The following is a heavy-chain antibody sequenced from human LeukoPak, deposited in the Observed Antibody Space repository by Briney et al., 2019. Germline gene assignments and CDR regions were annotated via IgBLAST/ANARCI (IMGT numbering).Heavy chain of an antibody. CDR1: GGSFSSYY. Sequence: PSETLSLTCTVSGGSFSSYYWSWIRQSAGKGLEWIGRIYTSGSTDYNPSLQSRVTMSVDTSKNRFSLKLSSVTAADTAVYYCARDRAVTDGHFDYWGQGTLVTVSS. V-gene: IGHV4-4*07. D-gene: IGHD4-17*01. CDR3: ARDRAVTDGHFDY. CDR2: IYTSGST. J-gene: IGHJ4*02.